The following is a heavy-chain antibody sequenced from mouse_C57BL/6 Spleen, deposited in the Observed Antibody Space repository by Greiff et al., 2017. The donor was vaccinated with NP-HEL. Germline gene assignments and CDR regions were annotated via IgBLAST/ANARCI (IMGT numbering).Heavy chain of an antibody. CDR1: GYTFTSYW. CDR2: IYPGSGST. D-gene: IGHD1-1*01. Sequence: VQLQQSGAELVKPGASVKMSCKASGYTFTSYWITWVKQRPGQGLEWIGDIYPGSGSTNYNEKFKSKATLTVDTSSSTAYMQLSSLTSEDYAVYYCARGYGSSGYFDVWGTGTTVTVSS. J-gene: IGHJ1*03. V-gene: IGHV1-55*01. CDR3: ARGYGSSGYFDV.